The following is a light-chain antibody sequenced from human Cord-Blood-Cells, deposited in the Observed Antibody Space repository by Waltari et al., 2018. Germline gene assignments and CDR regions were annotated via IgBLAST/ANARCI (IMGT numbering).Light chain of an antibody. CDR1: ALQKQY. CDR3: QSADSSGTWV. J-gene: IGLJ3*02. CDR2: RDS. V-gene: IGLV3-25*03. Sequence: SYELTQPPSVSVSPGQTARITCSGDALQKQYAYWYQRKPGQAPVLVRDRDSERPSGIPERFAGSSSGTTVTLTISGVQAEDEADYYCQSADSSGTWVFGGGTKLTVL.